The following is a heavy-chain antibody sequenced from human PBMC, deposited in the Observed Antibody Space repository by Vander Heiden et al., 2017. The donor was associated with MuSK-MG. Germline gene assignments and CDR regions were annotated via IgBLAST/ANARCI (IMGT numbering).Heavy chain of an antibody. CDR3: ARVSWDYYYYYGMDV. V-gene: IGHV4-59*01. D-gene: IGHD1-26*01. CDR1: GGSISSYY. Sequence: QVQLQESGPGLVKPSETLSLTCTVSGGSISSYYWSWIRQPPGKGLEWIGYIYYSGSTNYNPSLKSRVTISVDTSKNQFSLKLSSVTAADTAVYYCARVSWDYYYYYGMDVWGQGTTVTVSS. CDR2: IYYSGST. J-gene: IGHJ6*02.